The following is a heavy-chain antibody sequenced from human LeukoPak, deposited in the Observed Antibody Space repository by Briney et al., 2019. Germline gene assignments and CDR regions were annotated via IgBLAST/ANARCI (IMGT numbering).Heavy chain of an antibody. Sequence: PSETLSLTCAVYGGSFSGYYWSWIRQPPGKGLEWIGEINHRGSTNYNPSLKSRVTISVDTSKNQFSLKLSSVTAADTAVYYCARDSSSAEDYWGQGTLVTVSS. V-gene: IGHV4-34*01. D-gene: IGHD6-13*01. J-gene: IGHJ4*02. CDR1: GGSFSGYY. CDR2: INHRGST. CDR3: ARDSSSAEDY.